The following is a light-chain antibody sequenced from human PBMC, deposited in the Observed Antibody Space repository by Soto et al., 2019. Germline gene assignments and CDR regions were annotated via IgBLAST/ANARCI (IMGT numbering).Light chain of an antibody. CDR3: LQYSSHSWT. CDR2: DAS. CDR1: RSISDW. J-gene: IGKJ1*01. V-gene: IGKV1-5*01. Sequence: DIQMTQSPSTLSPSVVGMVTITCRASRSISDWLAWYQQKPGKAPELLIFDASTLKSGVPSRFSGSGSGTEFTLTITRLQPDDVATYFCLQYSSHSWTFGQGTKVDIK.